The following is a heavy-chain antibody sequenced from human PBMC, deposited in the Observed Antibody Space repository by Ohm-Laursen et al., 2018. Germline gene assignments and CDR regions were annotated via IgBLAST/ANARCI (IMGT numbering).Heavy chain of an antibody. Sequence: SLRLSCTASGFTFSSYGMNWVRQAPGKGLEWVSYISSSGSTIHYADSVKGRFTISRDNAKNSLYLQMNSLRAEDTAIYHCARDPVRGLTDYWGQGTLVTVSS. V-gene: IGHV3-48*03. CDR2: ISSSGSTI. CDR1: GFTFSSYG. CDR3: ARDPVRGLTDY. J-gene: IGHJ4*02. D-gene: IGHD3-16*01.